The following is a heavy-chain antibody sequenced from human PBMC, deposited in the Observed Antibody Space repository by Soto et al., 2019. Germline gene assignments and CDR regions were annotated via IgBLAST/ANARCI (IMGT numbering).Heavy chain of an antibody. D-gene: IGHD4-17*01. CDR2: ITIYRGHT. V-gene: IGHV1-18*01. Sequence: GASVKVSCKASGFTFTAYTIAWVRQAPGRGLEWMGWITIYRGHTAYEHTFRDRVTMTSDTYRSTVYMELRGLRSDDTAVFYCTRVSLIRSRDFYHTFDAWGQGTTVTVSS. CDR3: TRVSLIRSRDFYHTFDA. CDR1: GFTFTAYT. J-gene: IGHJ6*02.